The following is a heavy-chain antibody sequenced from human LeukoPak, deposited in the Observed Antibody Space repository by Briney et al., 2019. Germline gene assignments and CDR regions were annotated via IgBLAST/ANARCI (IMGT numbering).Heavy chain of an antibody. J-gene: IGHJ3*02. CDR2: INHSGST. Sequence: KSSETLSLTCAVYGGSFSGYYWSWIRQPPGKGLEWIGEINHSGSTNYNPSLKSRVTISVDTSKNQFSLKLGSVTAADTAVYYCARFYTDAFDIWGQGTMVTVSS. D-gene: IGHD3-16*01. CDR1: GGSFSGYY. V-gene: IGHV4-34*01. CDR3: ARFYTDAFDI.